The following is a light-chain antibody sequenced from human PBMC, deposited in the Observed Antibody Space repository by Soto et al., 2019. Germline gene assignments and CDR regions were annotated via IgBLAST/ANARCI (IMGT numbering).Light chain of an antibody. J-gene: IGKJ2*01. Sequence: EVVLTQSPGTLSLSPGERATLSCRASQSVSGSDLAWYQQKPGQAPRLLISGVSNRATGTPDRFSGSGSGTDFTLTISSLEPEDFAVFYCQQYGSSPPYTFGQGTKLEIK. CDR1: QSVSGSD. CDR2: GVS. V-gene: IGKV3-20*01. CDR3: QQYGSSPPYT.